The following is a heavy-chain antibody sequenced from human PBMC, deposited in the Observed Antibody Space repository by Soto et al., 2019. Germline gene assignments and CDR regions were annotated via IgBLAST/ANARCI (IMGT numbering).Heavy chain of an antibody. V-gene: IGHV4-61*01. D-gene: IGHD2-21*01. J-gene: IGHJ6*02. CDR2: IYSTGST. Sequence: QVQLQESGPGLVKPSETLSLTCTVSGGSVSSESHYWSWLRQTPGQGLEWIGYIYSTGSTTYNPSLWCRVSLSLDTPRDQVSLRLTSVSRADTAVLCCSSAPSDCLIRCYYSDIEVRGQAT. CDR1: GGSVSSESHY. CDR3: SSAPSDCLIRCYYSDIEV.